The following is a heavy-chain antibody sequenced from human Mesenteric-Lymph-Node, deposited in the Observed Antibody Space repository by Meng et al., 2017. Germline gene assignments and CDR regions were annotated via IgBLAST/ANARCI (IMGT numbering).Heavy chain of an antibody. J-gene: IGHJ2*01. CDR3: ARSPGWWYFDF. Sequence: QGKLQESVPVLVKLSGTLSITCAVSGDSVSSGRWWSCVRQPPGKGLEVIGEIQHSGVTNYNPSLKSRVTIAVDQSKNQFSLILNAVTAADTAVYSWARSPGWWYFDFWGRGTLVTVSS. CDR1: GDSVSSGRW. V-gene: IGHV4-4*02. CDR2: IQHSGVT. D-gene: IGHD1-1*01.